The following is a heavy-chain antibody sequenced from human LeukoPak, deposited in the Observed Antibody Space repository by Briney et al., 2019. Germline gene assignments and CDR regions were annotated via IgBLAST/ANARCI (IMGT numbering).Heavy chain of an antibody. D-gene: IGHD1-26*01. CDR3: AKDVSGTYFAFDV. CDR1: GASASSHF. J-gene: IGHJ3*01. Sequence: PSETLSLTCGVSGASASSHFWSWIRQTPGMGLEWIGYISNRGSTGYNPSLRSRVTISVDAPKNEVSLNLRSVSAADTAVYYCAKDVSGTYFAFDVWGQG. V-gene: IGHV4-59*02. CDR2: ISNRGST.